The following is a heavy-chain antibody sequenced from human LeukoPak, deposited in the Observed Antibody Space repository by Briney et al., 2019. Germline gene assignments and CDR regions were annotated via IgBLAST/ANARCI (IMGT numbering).Heavy chain of an antibody. D-gene: IGHD2-15*01. CDR3: ARSKVVAARSELFDY. CDR1: GGSISSGGYY. V-gene: IGHV4-31*03. Sequence: PSETLSLTCTVSGGSISSGGYYWSWIRQHPGKGLEWIGYIYYSGSTYYNPSLKSRVTIPVDTSKNQFSLKLSSVTAADTAVYYCARSKVVAARSELFDYWGQGTLVTVSS. CDR2: IYYSGST. J-gene: IGHJ4*02.